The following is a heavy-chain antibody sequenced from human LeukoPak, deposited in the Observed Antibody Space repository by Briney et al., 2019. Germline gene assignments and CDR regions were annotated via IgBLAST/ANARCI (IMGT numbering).Heavy chain of an antibody. CDR1: GGSISSYY. CDR3: ASGPVRYCSSTSCQGGYYYYGMDV. J-gene: IGHJ6*02. D-gene: IGHD2-2*01. CDR2: IYYSGST. Sequence: SETLSLTCTVSGGSISSYYWSWIRQPPGKGLEWIGYIYYSGSTNYNPSLTSRVTISVDTSKNQFSLKLSSVTAADTAVYYCASGPVRYCSSTSCQGGYYYYGMDVWGQGTTVTVSS. V-gene: IGHV4-59*08.